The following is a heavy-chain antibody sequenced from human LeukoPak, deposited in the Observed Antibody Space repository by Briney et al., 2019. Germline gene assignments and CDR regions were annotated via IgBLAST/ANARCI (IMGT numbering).Heavy chain of an antibody. Sequence: QSGGSLRLSCAASGFTFSSYWMSWVRQAPGKGLEWVGFIRSKAYGGTTEYAASVKGRFTISRDDSKSIAYLQMNSLKTEDTAVYYCTRGRRRFGSRGEVPHYFDYWGQGTLVTVSS. CDR1: GFTFSSYW. V-gene: IGHV3-49*04. CDR2: IRSKAYGGTT. J-gene: IGHJ4*02. D-gene: IGHD3-10*01. CDR3: TRGRRRFGSRGEVPHYFDY.